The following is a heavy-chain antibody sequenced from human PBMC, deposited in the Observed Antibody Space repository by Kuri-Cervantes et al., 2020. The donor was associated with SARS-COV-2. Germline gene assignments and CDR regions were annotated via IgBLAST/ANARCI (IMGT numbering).Heavy chain of an antibody. D-gene: IGHD3-10*01. Sequence: SETLSLTCAVSGGSISSDNWWIWVRQPPGKGLEWIGEVFHGGSANYNPSLKSRVTISVDKSKNQFSLRLKSVTAANTAVYYCARDGDLGRGSLPGDYYYGMDVWGQGTTVTVSS. CDR2: VFHGGSA. CDR3: ARDGDLGRGSLPGDYYYGMDV. CDR1: GGSISSDNW. J-gene: IGHJ6*02. V-gene: IGHV4-4*02.